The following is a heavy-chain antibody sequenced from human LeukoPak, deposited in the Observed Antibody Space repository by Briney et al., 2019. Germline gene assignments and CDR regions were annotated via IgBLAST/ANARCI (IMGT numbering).Heavy chain of an antibody. CDR2: INHSGST. J-gene: IGHJ4*02. CDR1: GGSFSGYY. D-gene: IGHD6-19*01. Sequence: PSETLSLTCAVYGGSFSGYYWSWIRQPPGKGLEWIGEINHSGSTNYNPSLKSRVTISVDTSKNQFSLKLSSVTATGTAVYYCARGPGYSSGWYNTAYNYWGQGTLVTVSS. CDR3: ARGPGYSSGWYNTAYNY. V-gene: IGHV4-34*01.